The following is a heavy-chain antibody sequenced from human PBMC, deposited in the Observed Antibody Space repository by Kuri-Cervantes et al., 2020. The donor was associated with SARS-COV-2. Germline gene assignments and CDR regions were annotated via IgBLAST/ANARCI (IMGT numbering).Heavy chain of an antibody. CDR2: INHSGST. CDR3: ARGGFRVRGVIPYYYGMDL. J-gene: IGHJ6*02. D-gene: IGHD3-10*01. CDR1: GGSFRGYY. Sequence: SQTLSLACAVYGGSFRGYYWSSIRQPPGKGREWIGEINHSGSTNYNPYLKSRVTVSVDTSKNQFSLKLSSVTAADTAVYYCARGGFRVRGVIPYYYGMDLWGQGTTVTVSS. V-gene: IGHV4-34*01.